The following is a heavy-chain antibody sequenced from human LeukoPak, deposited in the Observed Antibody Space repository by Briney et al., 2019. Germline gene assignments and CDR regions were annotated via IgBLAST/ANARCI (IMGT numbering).Heavy chain of an antibody. CDR2: ISGSGGST. D-gene: IGHD3-22*01. CDR3: AKFSAMIVVVITPYFDY. CDR1: GGSFSGYY. V-gene: IGHV3-23*01. Sequence: ETLSLTCAVYGGSFSGYYWSWVRQAPGKGLEWVSAISGSGGSTYYADSVKGRFTISRDNSKNTLYLQMNSLRAEDTAVYYCAKFSAMIVVVITPYFDYWGQGTLVTVSS. J-gene: IGHJ4*02.